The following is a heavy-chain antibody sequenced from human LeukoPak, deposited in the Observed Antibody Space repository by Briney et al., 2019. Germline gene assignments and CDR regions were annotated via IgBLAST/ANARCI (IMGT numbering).Heavy chain of an antibody. CDR1: GGTFSSYA. CDR3: ARAQQYDFWSGYFPPYYFDY. V-gene: IGHV1-69*04. Sequence: SVKVSCKASGGTFSSYAISWVRQAPGQGLEWMGRIIPILGIANYAQKFQGRVTITADESTSTAYMELSSLRSEDTAVYYCARAQQYDFWSGYFPPYYFDYWGQGTLVTVSS. J-gene: IGHJ4*02. CDR2: IIPILGIA. D-gene: IGHD3-3*01.